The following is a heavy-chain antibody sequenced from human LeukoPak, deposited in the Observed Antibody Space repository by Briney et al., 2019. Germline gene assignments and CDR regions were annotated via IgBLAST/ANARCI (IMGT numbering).Heavy chain of an antibody. V-gene: IGHV1-2*02. CDR3: ARGKDGILWFGELSSVSLYY. CDR1: GYTFTGYY. D-gene: IGHD3-10*01. Sequence: ASVKVSCMASGYTFTGYYMHWVRQAPGQGREWMGWISPTSGGTNYAQKFQGRVTMTRDTSISTAYMELSRLRSDDTAVYYCARGKDGILWFGELSSVSLYYWGQGTLVTVSS. J-gene: IGHJ4*02. CDR2: ISPTSGGT.